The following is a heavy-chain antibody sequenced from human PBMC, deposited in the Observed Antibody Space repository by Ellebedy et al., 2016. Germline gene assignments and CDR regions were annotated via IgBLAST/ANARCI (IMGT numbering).Heavy chain of an antibody. CDR2: ISAYNGNT. V-gene: IGHV1-18*01. CDR1: GYTFTSYG. D-gene: IGHD3-3*01. Sequence: ASVKVSXXASGYTFTSYGISWVRQPPGQGLEWMGWISAYNGNTNYAQKLQGRVTMTTDTSTSTAYMELRSLRSDDTAVYYCARDCTYDFWSGYYHCYFDYWGQGTLVTVSS. J-gene: IGHJ4*02. CDR3: ARDCTYDFWSGYYHCYFDY.